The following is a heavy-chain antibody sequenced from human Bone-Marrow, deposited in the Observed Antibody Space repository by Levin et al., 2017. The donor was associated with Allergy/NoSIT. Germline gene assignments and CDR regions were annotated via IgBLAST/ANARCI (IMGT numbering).Heavy chain of an antibody. V-gene: IGHV3-33*01. CDR2: IWYDGSNK. CDR3: VREMKTIGFYFDY. D-gene: IGHD2-15*01. J-gene: IGHJ4*02. Sequence: GESLKISCAASGFIFNHYGMHWVRQAPGKGLEWVASIWYDGSNKYYEDSVKGRFTISRDNSKKTVYLQMNSLRADDTAVYYCVREMKTIGFYFDYWGQGTLVSVSS. CDR1: GFIFNHYG.